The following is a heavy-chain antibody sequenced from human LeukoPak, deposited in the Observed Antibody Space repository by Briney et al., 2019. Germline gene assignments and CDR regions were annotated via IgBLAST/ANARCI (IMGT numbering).Heavy chain of an antibody. V-gene: IGHV5-51*01. J-gene: IGHJ4*02. Sequence: NAGESLMISCKASGYRFPSYWIAWVRQMPGEGLEWKGVLYPSDSEPRYSPSFQGQVTISADKSTTTAYLQWGSLEASDSAMYYCAVVYSSGWAIDYWGQGTLVTVSS. CDR1: GYRFPSYW. CDR3: AVVYSSGWAIDY. CDR2: LYPSDSEP. D-gene: IGHD6-19*01.